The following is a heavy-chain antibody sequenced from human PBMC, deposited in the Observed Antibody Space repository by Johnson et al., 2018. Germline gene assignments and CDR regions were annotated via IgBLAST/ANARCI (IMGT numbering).Heavy chain of an antibody. J-gene: IGHJ6*03. CDR3: TREAAALYYYYYYMDV. CDR1: GFTFGDYA. V-gene: IGHV3-49*03. CDR2: IRSKAYGGTT. D-gene: IGHD6-13*01. Sequence: VQLVESGGGLVQPGRSLRLSCTASGFTFGDYAMSWFRQAPGKGLEWVGFIRSKAYGGTTEYAASVKGRFTISRDDSKSIAYLQMNSLKTKDTAVYYCTREAAALYYYYYYMDVWGKGTTVTVSS.